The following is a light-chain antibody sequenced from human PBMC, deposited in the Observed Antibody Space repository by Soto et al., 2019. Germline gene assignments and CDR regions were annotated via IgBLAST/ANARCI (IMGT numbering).Light chain of an antibody. CDR1: QSISSW. CDR3: QQYNSYST. Sequence: DIHMTQSPSTLSASVLDRVTISCRASQSISSWLAWYQQKPGKAPKLLIYDASSLESGVPSRFSGSGSGTEFTLTISSLQPDDFATYYCQQYNSYSTFGQGTKVDI. J-gene: IGKJ1*01. V-gene: IGKV1-5*01. CDR2: DAS.